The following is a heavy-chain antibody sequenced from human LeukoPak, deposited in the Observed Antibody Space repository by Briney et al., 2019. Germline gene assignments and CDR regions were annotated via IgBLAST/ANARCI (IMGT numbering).Heavy chain of an antibody. D-gene: IGHD5-12*01. V-gene: IGHV3-64*01. CDR2: ISSNGGST. CDR1: GFTFSSYA. J-gene: IGHJ4*02. Sequence: QPGGSLRLSCAASGFTFSSYAMHWVRQAPGKGLEYVSAISSNGGSTYYANSVKGRFTISRDNSKNTLYLQMGSLRAEDTAIYYCAKNRWGSVATPDSWGQGTVVTVSS. CDR3: AKNRWGSVATPDS.